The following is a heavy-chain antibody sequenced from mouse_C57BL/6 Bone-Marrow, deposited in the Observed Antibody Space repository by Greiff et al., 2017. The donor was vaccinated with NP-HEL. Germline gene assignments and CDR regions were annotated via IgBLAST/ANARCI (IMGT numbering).Heavy chain of an antibody. D-gene: IGHD1-1*01. CDR1: GFTFNTYA. Sequence: DVQLVESGGGLVQPKGSLKLSCAASGFTFNTYAMHWVRQAPGKGLEWVARIRSKSSNYATYYADSVKDRFTISRDDSQSMLYLQMNNLKTEDTAMYYCVREGQYGSSRGWYFDVWGTGTTVTVSS. V-gene: IGHV10-3*01. CDR2: IRSKSSNYAT. CDR3: VREGQYGSSRGWYFDV. J-gene: IGHJ1*03.